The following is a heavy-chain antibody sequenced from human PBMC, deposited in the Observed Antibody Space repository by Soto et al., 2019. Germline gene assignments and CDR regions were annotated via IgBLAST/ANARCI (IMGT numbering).Heavy chain of an antibody. V-gene: IGHV4-39*01. Sequence: QLQLQESGPGLVKPSETLSLTCTVSGGSISSSSYYWGWIRQPPGKGLEWIGSIYYSGSTYYNPSLKSRVTISVDTSKNQFSLKLSSVTAADTAVYYCARHISTMVRGPHGEIWFDPWGQGTLVTVSS. CDR3: ARHISTMVRGPHGEIWFDP. D-gene: IGHD3-10*01. J-gene: IGHJ5*02. CDR1: GGSISSSSYY. CDR2: IYYSGST.